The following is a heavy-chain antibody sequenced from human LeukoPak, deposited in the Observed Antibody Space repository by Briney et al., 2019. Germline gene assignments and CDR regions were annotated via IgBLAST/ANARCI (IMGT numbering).Heavy chain of an antibody. Sequence: ASVKVSCKASGGTFSSYAISWMRQASGQGLEWMGGIIPIFGTANYAQKFQGRVTITADESTSTAYMELSSLRSEDTAVYYCARHDDYGDQTIDYWGQGTLLTVSS. D-gene: IGHD4-17*01. CDR1: GGTFSSYA. V-gene: IGHV1-69*13. CDR3: ARHDDYGDQTIDY. CDR2: IIPIFGTA. J-gene: IGHJ4*02.